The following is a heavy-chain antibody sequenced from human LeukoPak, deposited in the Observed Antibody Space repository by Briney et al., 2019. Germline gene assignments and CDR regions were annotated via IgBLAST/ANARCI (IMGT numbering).Heavy chain of an antibody. V-gene: IGHV3-30-3*01. J-gene: IGHJ4*02. CDR1: GFTFSSYA. D-gene: IGHD2-2*01. Sequence: GGSLRLSCAASGFTFSSYAMHWVRQAPGKGLEWGAVISYDGSNKYYADSVKGRFTISRDNSKNTLYLQMNSLRAEDTAVYYCARGDVVVPAAMGFDYWGQGTLVTVSS. CDR2: ISYDGSNK. CDR3: ARGDVVVPAAMGFDY.